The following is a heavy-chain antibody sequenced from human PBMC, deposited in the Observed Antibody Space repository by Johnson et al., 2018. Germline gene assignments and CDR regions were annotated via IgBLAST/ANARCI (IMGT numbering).Heavy chain of an antibody. J-gene: IGHJ3*02. Sequence: VQLVQSGGGLVKXGESLRLSCAASGFGFSDYSMNWVRQAPGKGLEWVSSISSSSGSIYFADAMKGRFTVSRDNARNNLYLHLNSLRAEDKAVYYCTRARRVLKDHDAFDIWGQGTMVTVSS. V-gene: IGHV3-21*01. CDR2: ISSSSGSI. D-gene: IGHD2-8*01. CDR3: TRARRVLKDHDAFDI. CDR1: GFGFSDYS.